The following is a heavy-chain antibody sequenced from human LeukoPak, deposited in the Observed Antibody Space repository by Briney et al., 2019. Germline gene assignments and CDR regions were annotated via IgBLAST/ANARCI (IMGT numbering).Heavy chain of an antibody. Sequence: GGSLRLSCAASGFPFSSYWMNWVRQAPGKGLEWVANIKPDGSEKYYVDSVKGRFTVSRDNAKNSVYLQMNSLRAEDTAVYYCARALFRGIAVAAGYWGQGTLVTVSS. D-gene: IGHD6-19*01. CDR2: IKPDGSEK. CDR1: GFPFSSYW. J-gene: IGHJ4*02. V-gene: IGHV3-7*01. CDR3: ARALFRGIAVAAGY.